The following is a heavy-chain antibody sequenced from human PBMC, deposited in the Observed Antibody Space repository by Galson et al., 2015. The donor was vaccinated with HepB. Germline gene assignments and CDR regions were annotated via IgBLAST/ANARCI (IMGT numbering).Heavy chain of an antibody. CDR2: INPIFGTT. J-gene: IGHJ4*02. D-gene: IGHD3-10*01. Sequence: SVKVSCKASGGTFSTTVSWVRQDPGQGLKWMGGINPIFGTTNYAQKFQGRVTITADESTSTVYIELSSLRPEDTAVYYCARGYDSANYYYLYWGQGTLVTVSS. CDR3: ARGYDSANYYYLY. CDR1: GGTFSTT. V-gene: IGHV1-69*13.